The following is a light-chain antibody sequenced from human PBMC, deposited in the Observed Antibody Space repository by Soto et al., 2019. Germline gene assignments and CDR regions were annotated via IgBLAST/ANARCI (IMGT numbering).Light chain of an antibody. CDR3: QQYYTAPWT. J-gene: IGKJ1*01. V-gene: IGKV4-1*01. Sequence: DIVMTQSRDSLAVSLGERATINCQSSQSVLYSSNNKNFLAWYQHKPGQPPKLLIYWASIRESGVPDRFSGSESGTDFTLTISSLQAEDVAVYYCQQYYTAPWTFGQGNKVEIK. CDR2: WAS. CDR1: QSVLYSSNNKNF.